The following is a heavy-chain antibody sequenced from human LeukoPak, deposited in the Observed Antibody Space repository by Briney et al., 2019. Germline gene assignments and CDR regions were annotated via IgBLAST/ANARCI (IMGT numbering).Heavy chain of an antibody. CDR3: ARESRDGLDY. Sequence: GGSLRLSCAASRFTFSSYSMNWVRQAPGKGLEWVAVISYDGSNKYYADSVKGRFTISRDNSKNTLYLQMNSLRAEDTAVYYCARESRDGLDYWGQGTLVTVSS. CDR2: ISYDGSNK. J-gene: IGHJ4*02. D-gene: IGHD5-24*01. V-gene: IGHV3-30*03. CDR1: RFTFSSYS.